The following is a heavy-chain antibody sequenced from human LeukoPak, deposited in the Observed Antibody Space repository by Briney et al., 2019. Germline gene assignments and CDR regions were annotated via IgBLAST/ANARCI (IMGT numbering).Heavy chain of an antibody. CDR1: GFTVSSNY. CDR3: ARDLGIAAAAPEDY. D-gene: IGHD6-13*01. Sequence: GGSLRLSCAASGFTVSSNYMSWVRQALGKGLEWVSVIYSGGSTYYADSVKGRFTISRDNSKNTLYLQMNSLRAEDTAVYYCARDLGIAAAAPEDYWGQGTLVTVSS. J-gene: IGHJ4*02. CDR2: IYSGGST. V-gene: IGHV3-66*01.